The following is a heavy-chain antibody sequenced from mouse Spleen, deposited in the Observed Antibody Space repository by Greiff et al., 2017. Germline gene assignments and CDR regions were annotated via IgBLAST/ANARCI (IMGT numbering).Heavy chain of an antibody. D-gene: IGHD1-1*01. J-gene: IGHJ4*01. CDR1: GFTFSSYA. CDR3: ARQGLLRYYYAMDY. Sequence: EVKLVESGGGLVKPGGSLKLSCAASGFTFSSYAMSWVRQTPEKRLEWVATISSGGSYTYYPDSVKGRFTISRDNAKNTLYLQMSSLRSEDTAMYYCARQGLLRYYYAMDYWGQGTSVTVSS. CDR2: ISSGGSYT. V-gene: IGHV5-9-3*01.